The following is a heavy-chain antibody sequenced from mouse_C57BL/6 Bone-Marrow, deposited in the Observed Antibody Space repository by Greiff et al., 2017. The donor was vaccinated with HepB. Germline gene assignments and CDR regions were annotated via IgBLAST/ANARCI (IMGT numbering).Heavy chain of an antibody. Sequence: EVQLQESGPGLVKPSQSLSLTCSVTGYSITSGYYWNWIRQFPGNKLEWMGYISYDGSNNYNPSLKNRISITRDTSKNQSFLKLNSVTTEDTATYYCARDRWLLRFAYWGQGTLVTVSA. CDR1: GYSITSGYY. CDR3: ARDRWLLRFAY. J-gene: IGHJ3*01. D-gene: IGHD2-3*01. V-gene: IGHV3-6*01. CDR2: ISYDGSN.